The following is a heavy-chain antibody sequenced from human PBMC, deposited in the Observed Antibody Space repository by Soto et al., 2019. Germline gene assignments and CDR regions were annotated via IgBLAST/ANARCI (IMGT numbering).Heavy chain of an antibody. V-gene: IGHV4-61*01. CDR3: ARVGDYDFWSGYYTRFYYYYGMDV. D-gene: IGHD3-3*01. Sequence: ETLSLTCTVSGGSVSSGSYYWSWIRQPPGKGLEWIGYIYYSGSTNYNPSLKSRVTISVDTSKNQFSLKLSSVTAADTAVYYCARVGDYDFWSGYYTRFYYYYGMDVWGQETTVTVSS. CDR1: GGSVSSGSYY. J-gene: IGHJ6*02. CDR2: IYYSGST.